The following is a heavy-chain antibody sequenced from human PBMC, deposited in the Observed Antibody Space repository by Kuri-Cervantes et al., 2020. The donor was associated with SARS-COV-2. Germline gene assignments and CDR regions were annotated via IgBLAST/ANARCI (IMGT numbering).Heavy chain of an antibody. Sequence: GESLKISCKGSGYSFTSYWIGWVRQVPGKGLEWMGIIYPGDSYTRYRPSFQGHVTISADKSISTAYLQWGSLKASDTARYYCARLVPASYYFDYWGQGTLVTVSS. V-gene: IGHV5-51*01. D-gene: IGHD2-2*01. J-gene: IGHJ4*02. CDR1: GYSFTSYW. CDR2: IYPGDSYT. CDR3: ARLVPASYYFDY.